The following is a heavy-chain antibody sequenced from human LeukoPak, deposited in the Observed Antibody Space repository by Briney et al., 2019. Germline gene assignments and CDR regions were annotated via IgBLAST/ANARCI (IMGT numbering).Heavy chain of an antibody. D-gene: IGHD3-10*01. J-gene: IGHJ5*02. CDR2: IATSSIPI. CDR1: GFTFSNYN. CDR3: ARYGSGSYYKSWFDP. Sequence: GGSLRLSCAASGFTFSNYNMNWVRQAPGKGLEWVSHIATSSIPIYYADSVKGRFTISRDNAKNTLYLQMNSLRAEDTAVYYCARYGSGSYYKSWFDPWGQGTLVTVSS. V-gene: IGHV3-48*04.